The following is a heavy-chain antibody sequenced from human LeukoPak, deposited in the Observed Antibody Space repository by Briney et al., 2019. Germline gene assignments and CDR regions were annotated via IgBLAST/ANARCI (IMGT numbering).Heavy chain of an antibody. CDR1: GGSISSYY. Sequence: PSETLSLTCTVSGGSISSYYWSWLRQPPGKGLEWIGYTYYSGSTSYNPSLKSRVTISVDTSKNQFSLKLISVTAADTAVYYCARIDIAAEACDYWGQGTLVTVSS. V-gene: IGHV4-59*01. J-gene: IGHJ4*02. CDR2: TYYSGST. CDR3: ARIDIAAEACDY. D-gene: IGHD6-13*01.